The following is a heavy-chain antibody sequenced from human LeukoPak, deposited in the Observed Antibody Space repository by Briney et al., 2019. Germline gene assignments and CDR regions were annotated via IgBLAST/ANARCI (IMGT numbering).Heavy chain of an antibody. V-gene: IGHV3-30*03. CDR1: GFTVSSNY. D-gene: IGHD4-11*01. Sequence: GGSLRLSCAASGFTVSSNYMSWVRQAPGKGLEWVAVISYDGSNKYYAGSVKGRFTISRDNSKSTLYLQMNSLRAEDTAVYYCARVRPGSNYVDFDYWGQGTLVTVSS. CDR3: ARVRPGSNYVDFDY. CDR2: ISYDGSNK. J-gene: IGHJ4*02.